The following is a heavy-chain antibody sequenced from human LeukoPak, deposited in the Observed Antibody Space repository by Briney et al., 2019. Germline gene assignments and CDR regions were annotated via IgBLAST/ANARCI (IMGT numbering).Heavy chain of an antibody. CDR2: IYSDGRI. D-gene: IGHD1-26*01. J-gene: IGHJ4*02. CDR1: GFTVSNKY. Sequence: GGSLRLSCAASGFTVSNKYMTWVRQAPGKGLEWVSLIYSDGRIYYADSVKGRFTISRDNAKNSLYLQMNSLRAEDTAVYYCARDLASGGATVYWGQGTLVTVSS. V-gene: IGHV3-53*01. CDR3: ARDLASGGATVY.